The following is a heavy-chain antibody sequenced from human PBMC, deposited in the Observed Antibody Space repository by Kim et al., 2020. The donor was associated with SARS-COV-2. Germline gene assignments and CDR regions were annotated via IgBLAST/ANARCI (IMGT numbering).Heavy chain of an antibody. Sequence: GGSLRLSCAASGFTFSSYDMHWVRQATGKGLEWVSAIGTAGDTYYPGSVKGRFTISRENAKNSLYLQMNSLRAGDTAVYYWARVPPMVRGVMGYYYYGMDVWGQGTTVTVSS. V-gene: IGHV3-13*01. CDR1: GFTFSSYD. CDR2: IGTAGDT. D-gene: IGHD3-10*01. J-gene: IGHJ6*02. CDR3: ARVPPMVRGVMGYYYYGMDV.